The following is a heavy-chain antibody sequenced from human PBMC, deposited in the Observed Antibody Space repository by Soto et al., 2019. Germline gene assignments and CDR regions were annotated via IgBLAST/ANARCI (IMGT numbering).Heavy chain of an antibody. J-gene: IGHJ3*02. CDR2: IYYSGST. Sequence: SETLSLTCTVSGGSISSSRYYWGWIRQPPGKGLEWIGSIYYSGSTYYNPSLKSRVTISVDTSKNQFSLKLSSVTAADTAVYYCARTYDDSGPNSGGYGFDIWGQGTMVTVSS. V-gene: IGHV4-39*07. CDR1: GGSISSSRYY. CDR3: ARTYDDSGPNSGGYGFDI. D-gene: IGHD3-22*01.